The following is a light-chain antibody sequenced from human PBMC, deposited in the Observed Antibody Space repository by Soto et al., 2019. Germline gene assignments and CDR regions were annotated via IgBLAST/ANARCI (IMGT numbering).Light chain of an antibody. CDR2: GAS. J-gene: IGKJ5*01. Sequence: EIVMTQSPPTLSVSPGERATLPCRASQRFSSNLAWYQQKPGQAPRLLIYGASTRATGIPARFSGSGSGTEFTLTISSLQSEDFAVYYCQQYNNWITFGQGTRLEIK. CDR1: QRFSSN. CDR3: QQYNNWIT. V-gene: IGKV3-15*01.